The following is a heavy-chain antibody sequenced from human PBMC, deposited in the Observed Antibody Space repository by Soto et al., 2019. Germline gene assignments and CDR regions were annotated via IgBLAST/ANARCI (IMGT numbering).Heavy chain of an antibody. CDR3: AKAPSTVTPSYFDY. J-gene: IGHJ4*02. CDR1: GFTFSSYA. V-gene: IGHV3-23*01. D-gene: IGHD4-17*01. Sequence: GGSLRLSCAASGFTFSSYAMSWVRQAPGKGLDWVSGTSGIGGSTYYADSVKGRFTISRDNSKNTLFLQMSSLRAEDTALYYCAKAPSTVTPSYFDYWGQGTLVTVSS. CDR2: TSGIGGST.